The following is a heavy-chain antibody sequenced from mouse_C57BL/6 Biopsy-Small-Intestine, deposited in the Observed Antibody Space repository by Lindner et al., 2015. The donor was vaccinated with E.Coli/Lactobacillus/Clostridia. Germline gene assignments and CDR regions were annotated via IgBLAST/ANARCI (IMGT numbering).Heavy chain of an antibody. CDR1: GFNIKDYY. CDR2: IDPEDGET. V-gene: IGHV14-2*01. Sequence: VQLQESGAELVKPGASVKLSCTASGFNIKDYYMHWVKQRTEQGLEWIGRIDPEDGETKYASKFQGKATITADTSSNTAYLQLSSLTSEDTAVYYCASYYGNWFAYWGQGTLVTVSA. J-gene: IGHJ3*01. D-gene: IGHD2-1*01. CDR3: ASYYGNWFAY.